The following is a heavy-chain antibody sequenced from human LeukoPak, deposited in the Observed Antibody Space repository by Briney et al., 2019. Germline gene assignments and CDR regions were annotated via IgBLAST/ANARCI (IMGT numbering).Heavy chain of an antibody. V-gene: IGHV1-2*02. J-gene: IGHJ6*03. Sequence: GASVKVSCKASGYTFTGYYMHWVRQAPGQGLEWTGWINPNSGGTNYAQKFQGRVTMTRDTSISTAYMELSRLRSDDTAVYYCARDYGSGSSTDTYYMDVWGKGTTVTISS. D-gene: IGHD3-10*01. CDR3: ARDYGSGSSTDTYYMDV. CDR2: INPNSGGT. CDR1: GYTFTGYY.